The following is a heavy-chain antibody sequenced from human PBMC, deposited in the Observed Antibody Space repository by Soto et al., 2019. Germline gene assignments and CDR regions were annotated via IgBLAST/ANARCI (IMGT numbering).Heavy chain of an antibody. CDR1: GFTFSSYA. Sequence: GGSLILSCAASGFTFSSYAMSGVRQAPGKGLEWVSAISGSGGSTYYADSVKGRFTISRDNSKNTLYLQMNSLRAEDTAVYYCAKCPRLDDAFDIWGQETMVTVSS. CDR3: AKCPRLDDAFDI. D-gene: IGHD3-3*01. V-gene: IGHV3-23*01. CDR2: ISGSGGST. J-gene: IGHJ3*02.